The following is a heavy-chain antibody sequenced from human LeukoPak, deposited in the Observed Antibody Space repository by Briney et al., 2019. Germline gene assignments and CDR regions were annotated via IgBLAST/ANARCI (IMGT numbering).Heavy chain of an antibody. V-gene: IGHV4-34*01. CDR3: ASLPRTGACFDY. D-gene: IGHD1-1*01. CDR1: GGSFSGYY. CDR2: INHSGST. Sequence: PSETLSLTCAVYGGSFSGYYWSWIRQPPGKGLEWIGEINHSGSTNYNPSLKSRVTISVDTSKNQFSLKLSSVTAADTAVYYCASLPRTGACFDYWGQGTLVTVSS. J-gene: IGHJ4*02.